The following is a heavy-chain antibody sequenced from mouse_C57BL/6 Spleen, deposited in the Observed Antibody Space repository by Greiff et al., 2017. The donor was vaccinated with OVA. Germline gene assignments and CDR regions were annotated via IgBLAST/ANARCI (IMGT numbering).Heavy chain of an antibody. Sequence: VMLVESGAELVRPGTSVKVSCKASGYAFTNYLIEWVKQRPGQGLEWIGVINPGSGGTNYNEKFKGKATLTADKSSSTAYMQLSSLTSEDSAVYFCARSYYSKGFAYWGQGTLVTVSA. CDR2: INPGSGGT. CDR3: ARSYYSKGFAY. D-gene: IGHD2-5*01. CDR1: GYAFTNYL. V-gene: IGHV1-54*01. J-gene: IGHJ3*01.